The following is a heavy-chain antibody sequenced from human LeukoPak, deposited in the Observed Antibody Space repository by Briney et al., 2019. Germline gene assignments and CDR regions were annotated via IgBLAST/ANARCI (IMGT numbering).Heavy chain of an antibody. Sequence: GGSLRLSCAASGFTFSNYWLHWVRQAPGKGLVWVARINTHGSSTNYADSVKGRFTISRDNAKNTLYLQMTSLSAEDTAVYYALAGYYYYYMDVWGKGTTVTVSS. V-gene: IGHV3-74*01. D-gene: IGHD6-13*01. J-gene: IGHJ6*03. CDR1: GFTFSNYW. CDR3: LAGYYYYYMDV. CDR2: INTHGSST.